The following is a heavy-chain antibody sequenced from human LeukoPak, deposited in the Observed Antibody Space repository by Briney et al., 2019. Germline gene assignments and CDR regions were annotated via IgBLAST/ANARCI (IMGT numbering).Heavy chain of an antibody. CDR1: GGSISSSSYY. D-gene: IGHD1-26*01. CDR3: ARDVGATSFYYYGMDV. CDR2: IYYSGST. Sequence: SETLSLTCTVSGGSISSSSYYWGWIRQPPGKGLEWIGSIYYSGSTYYNPSLKSRVTISVDTSKNQFSLNLRSVTAADTAVYYCARDVGATSFYYYGMDVWGQGTTVTVSS. J-gene: IGHJ6*02. V-gene: IGHV4-39*07.